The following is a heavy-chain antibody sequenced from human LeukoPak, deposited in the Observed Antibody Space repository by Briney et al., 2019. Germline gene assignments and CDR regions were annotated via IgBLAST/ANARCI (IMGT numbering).Heavy chain of an antibody. Sequence: GASVKDSCKASGYTFTSYGISWVRQAPGQGLEWMGWISAYNGNTNYAHKLQGRVTMTTDTSTSTAYMELRSLRSDDTAVYYCARSDSGWYYFDYWGQGTLVTVSS. CDR3: ARSDSGWYYFDY. J-gene: IGHJ4*02. D-gene: IGHD6-19*01. CDR1: GYTFTSYG. V-gene: IGHV1-18*01. CDR2: ISAYNGNT.